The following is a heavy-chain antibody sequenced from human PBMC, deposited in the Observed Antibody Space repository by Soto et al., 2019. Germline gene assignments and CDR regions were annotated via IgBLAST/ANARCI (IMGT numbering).Heavy chain of an antibody. V-gene: IGHV1-46*01. J-gene: IGHJ5*02. CDR1: GYTFTSYY. CDR3: ARDRGSSSSPSNWFDP. CDR2: INPSGGST. D-gene: IGHD6-6*01. Sequence: ASVKVSCKASGYTFTSYYMHWVRQAPGQGLEWMGIINPSGGSTSYAQKFQGRVTMTRDTSTSTVYMELSSLRSEDTGVYYCARDRGSSSSPSNWFDPWGQGTLVTVSS.